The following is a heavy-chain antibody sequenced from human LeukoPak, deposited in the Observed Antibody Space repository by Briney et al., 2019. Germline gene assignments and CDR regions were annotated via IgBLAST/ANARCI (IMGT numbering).Heavy chain of an antibody. Sequence: ASVKVSCKAPGDTFSTYGINWVRQAPGQGLEWMGRIIPILSITNYAQKLQDRVTITADKSTSTAYMELSSLTSGDTAVYYCARDRDRCEGGTCYQSFDFWSQGTLVTVSS. CDR2: IIPILSIT. D-gene: IGHD2-15*01. CDR3: ARDRDRCEGGTCYQSFDF. J-gene: IGHJ4*02. CDR1: GDTFSTYG. V-gene: IGHV1-69*04.